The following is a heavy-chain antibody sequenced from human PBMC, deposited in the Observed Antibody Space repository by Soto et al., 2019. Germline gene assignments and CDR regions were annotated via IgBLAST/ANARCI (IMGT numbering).Heavy chain of an antibody. CDR3: ARLPADDHRNSGAVDGKMYYFYHMDL. D-gene: IGHD4-4*01. Sequence: QAQLVQSGGEVKKPGASVKVSCKASGYTFVNYGITWVRQAPGQGLEWMGWISPFNGKTDYAQNFQGGLTMTTDASTNTAHMELQSLRLDDTAIYFCARLPADDHRNSGAVDGKMYYFYHMDLWGNGTTVIVSS. J-gene: IGHJ6*03. CDR1: GYTFVNYG. V-gene: IGHV1-18*01. CDR2: ISPFNGKT.